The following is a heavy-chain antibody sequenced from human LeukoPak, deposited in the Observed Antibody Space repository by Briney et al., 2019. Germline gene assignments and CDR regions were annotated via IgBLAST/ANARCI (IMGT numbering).Heavy chain of an antibody. CDR3: ARRATTVAYFDY. J-gene: IGHJ4*02. V-gene: IGHV1-69*04. D-gene: IGHD4-17*01. CDR1: GGTFSSYA. CDR2: IIPILGIA. Sequence: SVKVSCKASGGTFSSYAISWVRQAPGQGLEWMGRIIPILGIANYAQKFQGRVTITADKSTSTAYMELSSLRSEDTAMYYCARRATTVAYFDYWGQGTLVTVSS.